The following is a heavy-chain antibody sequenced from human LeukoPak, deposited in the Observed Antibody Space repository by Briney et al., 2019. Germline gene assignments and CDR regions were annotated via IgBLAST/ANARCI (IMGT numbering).Heavy chain of an antibody. D-gene: IGHD1-14*01. V-gene: IGHV3-23*01. CDR3: AKDLTPDSIWDVDY. Sequence: GGSLRLSSAASGFTFCAYTMNWVRPAPGKGLEWVSGIYGNGGATVYADSVKGRFTISRDNSKNTVFLHMESLRDEDTALYYCAKDLTPDSIWDVDYWGEGTLVTASS. J-gene: IGHJ4*02. CDR1: GFTFCAYT. CDR2: IYGNGGAT.